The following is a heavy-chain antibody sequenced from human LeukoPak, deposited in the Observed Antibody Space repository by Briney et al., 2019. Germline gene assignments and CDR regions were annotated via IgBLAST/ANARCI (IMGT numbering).Heavy chain of an antibody. Sequence: GGSLRLSCAASGFTFSSYTMNWVRQAPGRGLEWISQISSTSSTIYYADSVKGRFTISRDNAKNSLYLQMNSLRDEDTAVYYCARQGGLGWLTLDYWGQGTLVTVSS. CDR1: GFTFSSYT. V-gene: IGHV3-48*02. CDR2: ISSTSSTI. D-gene: IGHD2-21*01. CDR3: ARQGGLGWLTLDY. J-gene: IGHJ4*02.